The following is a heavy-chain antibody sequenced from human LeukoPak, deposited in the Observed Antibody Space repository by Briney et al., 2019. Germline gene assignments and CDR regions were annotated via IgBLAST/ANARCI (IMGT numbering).Heavy chain of an antibody. CDR1: GFTFSSYW. V-gene: IGHV3-7*01. J-gene: IGHJ4*02. CDR3: ARSLRGVTNLSNY. D-gene: IGHD3-10*01. Sequence: PGGSLRLSCAASGFTFSSYWMSWVRQAPGKGLEWVANIKQDGSEKYYVDSVKGRFTISRDNAKNSLYLQMNSLRAEDTAVYYCARSLRGVTNLSNYWGQGTLVTVSS. CDR2: IKQDGSEK.